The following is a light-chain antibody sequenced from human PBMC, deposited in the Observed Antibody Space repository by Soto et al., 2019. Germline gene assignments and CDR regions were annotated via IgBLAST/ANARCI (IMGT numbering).Light chain of an antibody. V-gene: IGLV1-44*01. J-gene: IGLJ3*02. Sequence: QSVLTQPPSVTGAPGQRVTISCTWNNSNIGTGYGVHWYQQFPGTAPKVLISSNNERPSGVPDRFSGSKSGTSASLAISGLQSEDEADYYCAAWDDTLNAWVFGGGTKLTVL. CDR2: SNN. CDR3: AAWDDTLNAWV. CDR1: NSNIGTGYG.